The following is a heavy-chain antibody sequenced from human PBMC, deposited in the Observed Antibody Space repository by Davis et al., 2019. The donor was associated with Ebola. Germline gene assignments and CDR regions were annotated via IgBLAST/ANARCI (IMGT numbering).Heavy chain of an antibody. J-gene: IGHJ4*02. CDR3: ARVGNYYDSSGYYYDDY. D-gene: IGHD3-22*01. CDR1: GGTFSSYA. V-gene: IGHV1-69*06. Sequence: SVKVSCKASGGTFSSYAISWVRQAPGQGLEWMGGIIPIFGTANYAQKFQGRVTITADKSTSTAYMELSSLRSEDTAVYYCARVGNYYDSSGYYYDDYWGQGTLVTVSS. CDR2: IIPIFGTA.